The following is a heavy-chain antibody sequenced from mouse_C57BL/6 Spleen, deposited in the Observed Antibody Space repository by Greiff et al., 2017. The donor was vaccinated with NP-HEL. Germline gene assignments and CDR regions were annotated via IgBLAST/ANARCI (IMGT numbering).Heavy chain of an antibody. CDR3: ARSRAGYWYFDV. CDR2: INPGSGGT. Sequence: QVQLQQSGAELVRPGTSVKVSCKASGYAFTNYLIEWVKQRPGQGLEWIGVINPGSGGTNYNEKFKGKATLTADKSSSTAYMQLSSLTSEDSAVYFCARSRAGYWYFDVWGTGTTVTVSS. J-gene: IGHJ1*03. D-gene: IGHD3-3*01. CDR1: GYAFTNYL. V-gene: IGHV1-54*01.